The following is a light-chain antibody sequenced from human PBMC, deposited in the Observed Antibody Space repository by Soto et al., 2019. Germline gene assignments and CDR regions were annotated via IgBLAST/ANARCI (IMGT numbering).Light chain of an antibody. CDR3: LLSYSGVRV. Sequence: QAVVTQEPSLTVSPGGTVTLTCDSSTGAVTSGLYPYWFQQKPGQAPRTLIYDTYNKYSWTPARFSGSLLGGKAALTLSGAQPEDEADYYCLLSYSGVRVFGTGTKLTVL. CDR2: DTY. J-gene: IGLJ1*01. V-gene: IGLV7-46*01. CDR1: TGAVTSGLY.